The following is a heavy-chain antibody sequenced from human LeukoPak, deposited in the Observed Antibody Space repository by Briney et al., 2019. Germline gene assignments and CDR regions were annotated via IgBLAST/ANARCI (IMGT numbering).Heavy chain of an antibody. J-gene: IGHJ6*02. D-gene: IGHD4-17*01. CDR1: GYTFTSYW. CDR3: ARLTTVTRRTPAGDGDYYYCMDV. CDR2: IYPGASDT. Sequence: GESLKISCKGSGYTFTSYWIGWVRHMTGKGLEWMGIIYPGASDTRYSPSFQGQVTISADKSISTAYLQWSSLKPSDSAMYYCARLTTVTRRTPAGDGDYYYCMDVWGQGTTVTVYS. V-gene: IGHV5-51*01.